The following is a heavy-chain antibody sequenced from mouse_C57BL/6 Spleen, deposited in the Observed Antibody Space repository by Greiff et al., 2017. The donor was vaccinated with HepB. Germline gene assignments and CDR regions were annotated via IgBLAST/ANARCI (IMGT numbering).Heavy chain of an antibody. CDR1: GYSFTGYF. D-gene: IGHD2-5*01. V-gene: IGHV1-20*01. Sequence: EVQLQQSGPELVKPGDSVKISCKASGYSFTGYFMNWVMQSHGKSLEWIGRINPYNGDTFYNQKFKGKATLTVDKSSSTAHMELRSLTSEDSAVYYCARKDYSNYVYFDVWGTGTTVTVSS. J-gene: IGHJ1*03. CDR3: ARKDYSNYVYFDV. CDR2: INPYNGDT.